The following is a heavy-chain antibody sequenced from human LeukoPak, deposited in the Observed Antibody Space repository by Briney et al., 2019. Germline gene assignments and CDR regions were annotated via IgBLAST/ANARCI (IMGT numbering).Heavy chain of an antibody. J-gene: IGHJ3*01. V-gene: IGHV4-39*01. Sequence: SETLSLTCTVSGRSISSGSYYWAWIRQPPGKGLEWLGRNCYSGSTYYNPALTRRVAISVDTSKNQFSLKLSSVTAADTAVYYCARSSRIYYPHYAFYVWGHGTMVSASS. CDR3: ARSSRIYYPHYAFYV. CDR2: NCYSGST. CDR1: GRSISSGSYY. D-gene: IGHD3-10*01.